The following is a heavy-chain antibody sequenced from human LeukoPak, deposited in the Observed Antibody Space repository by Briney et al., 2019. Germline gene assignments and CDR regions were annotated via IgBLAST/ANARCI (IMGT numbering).Heavy chain of an antibody. CDR3: ARDHYWLEYCTNGVCQDTFDI. V-gene: IGHV3-30*02. J-gene: IGHJ3*02. CDR2: IRYDGSNK. Sequence: GGSLRLSCAASGFTFSSYGMHWVRQAPGKGLEWVAFIRYDGSNKYYADSVRGRFTISRDNSRDTVYLQVNGLRPEDTAVYYCARDHYWLEYCTNGVCQDTFDIWGQGTMVTVSS. CDR1: GFTFSSYG. D-gene: IGHD2-8*01.